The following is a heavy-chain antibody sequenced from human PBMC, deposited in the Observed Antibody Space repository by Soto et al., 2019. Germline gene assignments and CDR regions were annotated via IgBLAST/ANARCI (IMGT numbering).Heavy chain of an antibody. Sequence: QSGGSLRLSCAASGFTFSSYAMHWVRQAPGKGLEWVAVISYDGSNKYYADSVKGRFTISRDNSKNTLYLQMNSLRAEDTAVYYCARDGTQSITMIVVHYYFDYWGQGTLVTVSS. J-gene: IGHJ4*02. CDR3: ARDGTQSITMIVVHYYFDY. V-gene: IGHV3-30-3*01. CDR2: ISYDGSNK. CDR1: GFTFSSYA. D-gene: IGHD3-22*01.